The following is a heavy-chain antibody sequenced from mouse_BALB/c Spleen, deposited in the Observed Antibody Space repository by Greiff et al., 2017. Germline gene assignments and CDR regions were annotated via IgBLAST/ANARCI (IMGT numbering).Heavy chain of an antibody. J-gene: IGHJ3*01. CDR2: ISSGSSTI. Sequence: DVKLVESGGGLVQPGGSRKLSCAASGFTFSSFGMHWVRQAPEKGLEWVAYISSGSSTIYYADTVKGRFTISRDNPKNTLFLQMTSLRSEDTAMYYCARSRNSWFADWGQGTLVTVSA. CDR1: GFTFSSFG. CDR3: ARSRNSWFAD. V-gene: IGHV5-17*02. D-gene: IGHD2-1*01.